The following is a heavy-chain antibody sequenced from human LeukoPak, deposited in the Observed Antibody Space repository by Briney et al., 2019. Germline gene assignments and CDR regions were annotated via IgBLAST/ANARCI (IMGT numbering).Heavy chain of an antibody. Sequence: GGSLRLSCAASGFTFSTYEMNWVRQAPGKGLEWVSYISSSGSTIYYADSVKGRFTISRDNAKNSLYLQMNSLRAEDTAVYYCASRYYYDSSGSTLDYWGQGTLVTVSS. CDR1: GFTFSTYE. J-gene: IGHJ4*02. CDR2: ISSSGSTI. D-gene: IGHD3-22*01. V-gene: IGHV3-48*03. CDR3: ASRYYYDSSGSTLDY.